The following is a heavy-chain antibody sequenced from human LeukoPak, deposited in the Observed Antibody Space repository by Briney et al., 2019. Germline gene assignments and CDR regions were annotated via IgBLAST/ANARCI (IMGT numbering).Heavy chain of an antibody. CDR1: GFTFRTYA. CDR2: IGPTGRST. J-gene: IGHJ4*02. D-gene: IGHD3-10*01. CDR3: AKDPMVRGATYDY. V-gene: IGHV3-23*01. Sequence: GGSLRLSCAASGFTFRTYAMTWVRQAPGKGLEWVSAIGPTGRSTYYADSVRGRFTISRDNSKNTLYLQMNSLRAEDTAIYYCAKDPMVRGATYDYWGQGTLVTVSS.